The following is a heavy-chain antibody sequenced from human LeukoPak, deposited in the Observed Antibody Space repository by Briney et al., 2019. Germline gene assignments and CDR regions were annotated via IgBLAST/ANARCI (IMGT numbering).Heavy chain of an antibody. D-gene: IGHD1-26*01. CDR2: FDPEDGET. CDR1: GYTLTELS. CDR3: ATDLVLWGAFDI. Sequence: ASVKVSCKVSGYTLTELSMHWVRQAPGKGLEWMGGFDPEDGETIYAQKFQGRVTMTEDTSTDTAYMELSSLRSEDTAVYYCATDLVLWGAFDIWGQGTMVTASS. J-gene: IGHJ3*02. V-gene: IGHV1-24*01.